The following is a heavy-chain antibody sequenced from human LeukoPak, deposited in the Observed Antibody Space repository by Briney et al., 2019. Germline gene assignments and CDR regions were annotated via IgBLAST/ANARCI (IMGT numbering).Heavy chain of an antibody. V-gene: IGHV3-23*01. CDR3: AKGKASGWYIVDY. CDR1: GFTFSNYA. J-gene: IGHJ4*02. CDR2: ISGSGGST. D-gene: IGHD6-19*01. Sequence: GGSLRLSCAASGFTFSNYAMSWVCQAPGKGLEWVSVISGSGGSTYYADSVKGRFTISRDNSKNTLYLQMNSLRAEDTAVYYCAKGKASGWYIVDYWGQGTLVTVSS.